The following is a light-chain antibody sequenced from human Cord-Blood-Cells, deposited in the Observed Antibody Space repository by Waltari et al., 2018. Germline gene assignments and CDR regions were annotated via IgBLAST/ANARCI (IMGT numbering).Light chain of an antibody. CDR2: LGS. CDR1: QSLLHSNGYNY. CDR3: MQALQTPWT. V-gene: IGKV2-28*01. Sequence: DIVMTQSPLSLPVTPGEPASISCRSSQSLLHSNGYNYLDWYLQKPGQSPQLLIYLGSNRAAGVPDRFSGSGAGTDFTLNISRVEADDVGVYYCMQALQTPWTFVQGTKVEIK. J-gene: IGKJ1*01.